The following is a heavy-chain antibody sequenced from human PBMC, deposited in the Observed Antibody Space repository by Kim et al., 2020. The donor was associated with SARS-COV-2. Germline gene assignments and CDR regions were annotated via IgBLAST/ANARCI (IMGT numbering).Heavy chain of an antibody. D-gene: IGHD6-19*01. CDR2: IWYDGSNK. V-gene: IGHV3-33*01. CDR3: ARDTSGWFDY. Sequence: GGSLRLSCAASGFTFSNYGMHWVRQAPGEGLEWVAVIWYDGSNKYYADSVKGRFTISRDNSKNTLYLQMNSLRAEDTAVYYCARDTSGWFDYWGQGTLVTVSS. CDR1: GFTFSNYG. J-gene: IGHJ4*02.